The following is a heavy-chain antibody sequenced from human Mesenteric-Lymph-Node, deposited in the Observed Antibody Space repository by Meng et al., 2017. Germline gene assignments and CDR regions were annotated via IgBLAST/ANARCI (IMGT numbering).Heavy chain of an antibody. J-gene: IGHJ4*02. D-gene: IGHD2-21*01. CDR1: GFTFRSYG. Sequence: QVQLVESGGGVARPGGSLRLPCVVSGFTFRSYGMHWVRQAPGKGLEWAAVISYDGSGKFYADSVKGRFAISRDNSKNTLYLQMNNLRADDTAVYYCAKSKGGILSDYLDSWGQGTLVTVSS. V-gene: IGHV3-30*18. CDR2: ISYDGSGK. CDR3: AKSKGGILSDYLDS.